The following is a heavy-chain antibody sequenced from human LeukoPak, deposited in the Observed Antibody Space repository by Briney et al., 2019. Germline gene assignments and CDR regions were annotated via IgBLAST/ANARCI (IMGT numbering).Heavy chain of an antibody. CDR1: GYTFTNYY. CDR2: INPSGGST. D-gene: IGHD1-26*01. V-gene: IGHV1-46*01. Sequence: ASVKVSCKASGYTFTNYYIHWVRQAPGQGLECMGIINPSGGSTSYAQKFQGRVTMTRDMSTSTVYMELSSLRSEDTAVYYCARDLKRSRARWENLGFDPWGQGTLVTVSS. CDR3: ARDLKRSRARWENLGFDP. J-gene: IGHJ5*02.